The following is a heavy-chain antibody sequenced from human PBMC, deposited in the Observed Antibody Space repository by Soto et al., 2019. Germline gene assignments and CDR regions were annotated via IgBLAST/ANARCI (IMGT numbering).Heavy chain of an antibody. Sequence: GGSLRLSCAASGFTFSSYAIHWVRQAPGKGLEWVAVISYDGINKYYADYVKGRFTISRENSKNTLYLQMNSVRSEDTAVYYCPRHWRRSRVPVWGQGTLVTVSS. CDR3: PRHWRRSRVPV. D-gene: IGHD3-3*01. V-gene: IGHV3-30-3*01. CDR2: ISYDGINK. J-gene: IGHJ4*02. CDR1: GFTFSSYA.